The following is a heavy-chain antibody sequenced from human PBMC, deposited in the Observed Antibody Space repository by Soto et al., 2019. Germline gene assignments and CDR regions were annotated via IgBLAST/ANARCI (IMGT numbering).Heavy chain of an antibody. J-gene: IGHJ6*02. CDR1: GGTFSSYA. D-gene: IGHD2-15*01. V-gene: IGHV1-69*01. CDR2: IMPIFGTA. Sequence: QVQLVQSGAEVKKPGSSVKVSCKASGGTFSSYAISWVRQAPGQGLEWMGGIMPIFGTANYAQKFQGRVTITADESTSTAYMELSSLRSEDTAVYYCASTLITPEDYYYYYGMDVWGQGTTVTVSS. CDR3: ASTLITPEDYYYYYGMDV.